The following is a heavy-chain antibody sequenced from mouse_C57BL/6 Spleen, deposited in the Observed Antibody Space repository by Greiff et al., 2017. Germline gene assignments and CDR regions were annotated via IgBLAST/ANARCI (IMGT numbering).Heavy chain of an antibody. Sequence: QVQLQQPVAELVRPGSSEKLSCTASGYTFTSYTMHWVKQRPIQGLEGVVNIDLSDSETHYTIKFKDKATLTVDKSSSSAYMQLSSLTSEDSAVYYCATIYDCGYLFAYWGQGALVTVSA. V-gene: IGHV1-52*01. J-gene: IGHJ3*01. CDR2: IDLSDSET. CDR1: GYTFTSYT. D-gene: IGHD2-3*01. CDR3: ATIYDCGYLFAY.